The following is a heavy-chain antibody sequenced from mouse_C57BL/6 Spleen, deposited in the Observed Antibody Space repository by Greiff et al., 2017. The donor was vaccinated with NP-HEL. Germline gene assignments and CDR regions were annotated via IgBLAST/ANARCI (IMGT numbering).Heavy chain of an antibody. CDR2: IYPGSGST. Sequence: QVQLQQPGAELVKPGASVKMSCKASGYTFTSYWITWVKQRPGQGLEWIGDIYPGSGSTNYNEKFKSKATLTVDTSSSTAYMQLSSLTSEDSAVYYSARWRYYGSSYWYFDVWGTGTTVTVSS. V-gene: IGHV1-55*01. J-gene: IGHJ1*03. D-gene: IGHD1-1*01. CDR1: GYTFTSYW. CDR3: ARWRYYGSSYWYFDV.